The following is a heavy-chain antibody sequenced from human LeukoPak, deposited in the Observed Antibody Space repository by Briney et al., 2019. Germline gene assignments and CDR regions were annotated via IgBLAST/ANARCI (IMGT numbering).Heavy chain of an antibody. D-gene: IGHD3-3*01. CDR2: INHSGTT. CDR3: ARSDFWSGYANY. Sequence: SETLSLTCTVHGGSFSGSYWSWIRQPPGKGLEWIGEINHSGTTNYNPSLKSRVTISVDKSKNQFSLKLNSVTAADTAVYYCARSDFWSGYANYWGQGTLVTVSS. CDR1: GGSFSGSY. J-gene: IGHJ4*02. V-gene: IGHV4-34*01.